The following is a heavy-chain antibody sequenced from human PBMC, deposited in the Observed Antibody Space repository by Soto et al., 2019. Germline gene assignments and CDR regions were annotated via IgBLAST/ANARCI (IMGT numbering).Heavy chain of an antibody. CDR3: VRADCTGAYCYSWPFNYGVDV. V-gene: IGHV3-33*08. D-gene: IGHD2-15*01. CDR1: GFTFNTYG. Sequence: QVQLVESGGGVVQPGGSLRLSCTTSGFTFNTYGMHWVRQAPGKGLEWVAIIWYDGSNKYYADSVKGRFTISRDNSKNTLYLQMNSRRAEDTALYYCVRADCTGAYCYSWPFNYGVDVWGQGTTVTVSS. J-gene: IGHJ6*02. CDR2: IWYDGSNK.